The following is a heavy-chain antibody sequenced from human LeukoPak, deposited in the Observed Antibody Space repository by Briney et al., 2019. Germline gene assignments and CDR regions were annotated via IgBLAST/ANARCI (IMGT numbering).Heavy chain of an antibody. Sequence: GGSLRLSCAASGFTFSSYSMNWVRQAPGKGLEWVSSISSSSSTIYYADSVKGRFTISRDNAKNSLYLQMNSLRAEDTAVYYCARRQGYGTAPYDYWGQGTLVTVSS. CDR1: GFTFSSYS. V-gene: IGHV3-48*04. CDR2: ISSSSSTI. D-gene: IGHD5-12*01. CDR3: ARRQGYGTAPYDY. J-gene: IGHJ4*02.